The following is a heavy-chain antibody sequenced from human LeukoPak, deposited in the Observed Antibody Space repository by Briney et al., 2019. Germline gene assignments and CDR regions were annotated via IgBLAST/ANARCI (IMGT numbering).Heavy chain of an antibody. J-gene: IGHJ4*02. V-gene: IGHV4-59*06. D-gene: IGHD3-22*01. Sequence: SETLSLTCTVSGTSITRTYWSWIRQHPGKGLEWIGYIYYSGSTYYNPSLKSRVTISVDTSKNQFSLKLSSVTAADTAVYYCARFPPHYYDSSGYSPEGYWGQGTLVTVSS. CDR1: GTSITRTY. CDR3: ARFPPHYYDSSGYSPEGY. CDR2: IYYSGST.